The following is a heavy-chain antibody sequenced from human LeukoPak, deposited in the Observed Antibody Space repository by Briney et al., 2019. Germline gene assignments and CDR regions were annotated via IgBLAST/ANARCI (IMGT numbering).Heavy chain of an antibody. Sequence: GGSLRLSCATSGFTFSSYAMSWVRQAPGKGLEWVSAISGSGGSTYYADSVKGRFTISRDNSKNTLYLQMNSLRAEDTAVYYCAKYSGYDTVMPWGQGTLVTVSS. V-gene: IGHV3-23*01. CDR1: GFTFSSYA. CDR2: ISGSGGST. CDR3: AKYSGYDTVMP. D-gene: IGHD5-12*01. J-gene: IGHJ5*02.